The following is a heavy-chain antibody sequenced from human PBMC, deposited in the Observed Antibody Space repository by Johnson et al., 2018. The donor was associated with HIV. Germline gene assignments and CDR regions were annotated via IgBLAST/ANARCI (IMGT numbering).Heavy chain of an antibody. D-gene: IGHD3-16*01. CDR3: ARDYGMTLRLGEYGAFDI. Sequence: VQVLESGGGLVQPGGSMRLSCAASGVIVSSNYMSWVRQAPGKGLEWVSVIYSGGTTYYAGSVKGRFTISRYNSKNTLYLQMNSLRAEDTAVYYCARDYGMTLRLGEYGAFDIWGQGTMVTVSS. CDR1: GVIVSSNY. J-gene: IGHJ3*02. CDR2: IYSGGTT. V-gene: IGHV3-66*01.